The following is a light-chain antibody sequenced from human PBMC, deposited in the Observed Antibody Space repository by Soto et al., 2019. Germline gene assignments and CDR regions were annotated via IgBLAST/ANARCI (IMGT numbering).Light chain of an antibody. V-gene: IGKV1-5*03. CDR2: KAA. J-gene: IGKJ1*01. CDR3: QHYDSYSGT. Sequence: DIQMTQSPSTLSLSVGDRVTITCRASQTISSWLAWYQQKPGKAPKLLIYKAATLKSGVPYRFSGSGSGTDFTLTISSLQPDDFAAYYCQHYDSYSGTFGKGKKVELK. CDR1: QTISSW.